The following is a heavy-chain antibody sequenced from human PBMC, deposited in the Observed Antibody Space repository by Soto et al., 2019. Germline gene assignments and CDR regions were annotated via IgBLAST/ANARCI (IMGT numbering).Heavy chain of an antibody. Sequence: PSETLSLTCTVSGGSISSYYWSWIRQPPGKGLEWIGYIYYSGSTNYNPSIKSRVTISVDTSKNQFSLKLSSVTAADTAVYYCAREPLLGYCSGGSCFSGLAFDIWGQGTMVTVSS. V-gene: IGHV4-59*01. CDR3: AREPLLGYCSGGSCFSGLAFDI. CDR2: IYYSGST. CDR1: GGSISSYY. J-gene: IGHJ3*02. D-gene: IGHD2-15*01.